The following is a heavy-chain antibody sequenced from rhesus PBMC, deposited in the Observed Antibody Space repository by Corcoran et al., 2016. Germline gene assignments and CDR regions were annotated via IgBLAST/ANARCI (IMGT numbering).Heavy chain of an antibody. CDR3: ASREDRFDV. V-gene: IGHV4-169*02. CDR2: IFGSGSKT. J-gene: IGHJ5-1*01. Sequence: QLQLQESGPGLVKPSETLSVTCAVSGGSISRSYWSWIRQAPGKGLEWIGYIFGSGSKTNSNPSLTSRVTMSGETAKTQLALKLSAVTAADTAVYYGASREDRFDVWGPGVLVTVSS. CDR1: GGSISRSY. D-gene: IGHD1-44*02.